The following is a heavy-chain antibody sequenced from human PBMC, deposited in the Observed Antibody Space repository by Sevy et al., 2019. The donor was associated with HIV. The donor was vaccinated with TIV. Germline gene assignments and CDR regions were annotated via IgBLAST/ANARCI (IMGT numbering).Heavy chain of an antibody. D-gene: IGHD2-15*01. V-gene: IGHV3-30*12. CDR2: ISSDGTNE. CDR1: GFIFKNHG. Sequence: GGSLRLSCTGSGFIFKNHGIHWVRQAPGKGLEWVAVISSDGTNEHYADSVKGRFSISRDNPQNTVYLQLNGLRFDDSAIYYCAREGRCGEPNRYSGLPDFWGQGTQVTVSS. CDR3: AREGRCGEPNRYSGLPDF. J-gene: IGHJ4*02.